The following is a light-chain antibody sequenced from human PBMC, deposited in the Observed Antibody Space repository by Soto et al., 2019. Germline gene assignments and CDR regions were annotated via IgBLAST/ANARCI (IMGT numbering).Light chain of an antibody. J-gene: IGKJ5*01. Sequence: TRALSAERVATLCCRASQFVNINLAWYQQKPGQAPRLLIYGASTRATGIPARFSGSGSGTDFTLTISRLEPEDFAVYYYQQYGKSPITVGQGTRLEIK. CDR1: QFVNIN. V-gene: IGKV3-20*01. CDR2: GAS. CDR3: QQYGKSPIT.